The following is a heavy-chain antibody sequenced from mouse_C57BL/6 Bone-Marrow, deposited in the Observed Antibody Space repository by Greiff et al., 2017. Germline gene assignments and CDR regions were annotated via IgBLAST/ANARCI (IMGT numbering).Heavy chain of an antibody. Sequence: DVQLQESGGDLVKPGGSLKLSCAASGFTFSSYGMSWVRQTPDKRLEWVATISSGGSYTYYPDSVKGRFTISRDNAKNTLYLQMSSLKSEDTAMYYCARRGRYAMDYWGQGTSVTVSS. V-gene: IGHV5-6*01. D-gene: IGHD6-1*01. CDR2: ISSGGSYT. CDR1: GFTFSSYG. J-gene: IGHJ4*01. CDR3: ARRGRYAMDY.